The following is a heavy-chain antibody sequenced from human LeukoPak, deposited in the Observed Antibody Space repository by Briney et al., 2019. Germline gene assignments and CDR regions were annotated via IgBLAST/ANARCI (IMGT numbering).Heavy chain of an antibody. CDR2: IYTSGST. CDR3: AKDGPVWFGELSPWFDP. J-gene: IGHJ5*02. D-gene: IGHD3-10*01. CDR1: GGSISSYY. Sequence: SETLSLTCTVSGGSISSYYWSWIRQPAGKGLEWIGRIYTSGSTNCNPSLKSRVTMSVDTSKNQFSLKLSSVTAADTAVYYCAKDGPVWFGELSPWFDPWGQGTLVTVSS. V-gene: IGHV4-4*07.